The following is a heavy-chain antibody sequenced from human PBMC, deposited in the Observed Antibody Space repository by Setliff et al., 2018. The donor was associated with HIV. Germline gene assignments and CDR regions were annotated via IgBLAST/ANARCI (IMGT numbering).Heavy chain of an antibody. J-gene: IGHJ4*02. Sequence: SETLSLTCTVSGGSISSHFWSWIRQPPGKGLEWIGSIYYSGSTNYNPSLKSRLTISVDTSKNQFSLKLSSVTAADTAVYFCARVTTMVGYFDYWGQGTLVTVSS. V-gene: IGHV4-59*11. CDR1: GGSISSHF. CDR3: ARVTTMVGYFDY. D-gene: IGHD5-18*01. CDR2: IYYSGST.